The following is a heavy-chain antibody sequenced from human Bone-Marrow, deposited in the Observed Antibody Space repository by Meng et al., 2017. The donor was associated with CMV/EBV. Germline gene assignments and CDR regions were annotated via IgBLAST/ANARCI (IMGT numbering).Heavy chain of an antibody. CDR3: STTTYYDVWSGYFGFDY. Sequence: GGSLRLSCAASGFTFSNAWMSWVRQAPGKGLEWVGRIKTKTDGGTTDYAAPVKGRFTLSRDDSKNTLYLQMNSLKTEDTAVYYCSTTTYYDVWSGYFGFDYWGQGTLVTVSS. D-gene: IGHD3-3*01. CDR1: GFTFSNAW. CDR2: IKTKTDGGTT. J-gene: IGHJ4*02. V-gene: IGHV3-15*01.